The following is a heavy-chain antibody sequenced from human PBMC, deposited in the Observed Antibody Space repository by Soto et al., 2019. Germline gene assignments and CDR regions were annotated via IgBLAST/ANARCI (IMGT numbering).Heavy chain of an antibody. V-gene: IGHV3-23*01. J-gene: IGHJ6*02. CDR3: AKALGYCSGGSCYPPGYYYGMDV. D-gene: IGHD2-15*01. CDR1: GFTFTTYS. CDR2: ISGGGEYT. Sequence: GGSLRLSCAASGFTFTTYSMTWVRQAPGKGLEWVSSISGGGEYTYYADSVKGRFTISRDNSKNTLYLHMNSLGAEDTAVYYCAKALGYCSGGSCYPPGYYYGMDVWGQGTTVTVSS.